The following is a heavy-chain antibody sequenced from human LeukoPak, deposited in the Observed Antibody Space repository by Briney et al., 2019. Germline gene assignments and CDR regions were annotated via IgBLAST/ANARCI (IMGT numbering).Heavy chain of an antibody. CDR2: IVVGSGNT. Sequence: ASVKVSCKASGVTFTTSAMQWVRQARGQRLEWIGWIVVGSGNTKYAPKFQGRVTITRDMSTSTAYMEPRSLRSEDTALYYCAADLGGSGIGNYWGQGTLVTVSS. D-gene: IGHD3-10*01. V-gene: IGHV1-58*02. CDR1: GVTFTTSA. J-gene: IGHJ4*02. CDR3: AADLGGSGIGNY.